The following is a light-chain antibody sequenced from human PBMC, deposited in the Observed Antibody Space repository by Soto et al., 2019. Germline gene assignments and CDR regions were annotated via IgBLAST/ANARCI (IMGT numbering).Light chain of an antibody. CDR2: EVN. V-gene: IGLV2-14*01. CDR1: SSDIGRYNY. CDR3: TSCITANTRCV. Sequence: QSVLTQPASVSGSPGQSITISCTGTSSDIGRYNYVSWFQQHPGKVPKLVIFEVNYRPSGVSDRFSGSKSGNTASLTITGFQAEDEADYYCTSCITANTRCVFGSGTKLTVL. J-gene: IGLJ1*01.